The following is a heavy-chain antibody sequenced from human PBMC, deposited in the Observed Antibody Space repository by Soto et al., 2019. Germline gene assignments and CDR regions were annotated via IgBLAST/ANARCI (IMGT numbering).Heavy chain of an antibody. D-gene: IGHD2-15*01. J-gene: IGHJ4*01. CDR1: GDTFKNYA. CDR2: IITIFGKT. V-gene: IGHV1-69*01. Sequence: QVQLVQSGAEVRKPGSSVKVSCRASGDTFKNYAISWVRQAPGQGLEWMGGIITIFGKTDYAQSFHGRVTINGDESTYTAHMELRGLRSDDTALYYCATSGYNYGPFDYWGRGLLVTVSS. CDR3: ATSGYNYGPFDY.